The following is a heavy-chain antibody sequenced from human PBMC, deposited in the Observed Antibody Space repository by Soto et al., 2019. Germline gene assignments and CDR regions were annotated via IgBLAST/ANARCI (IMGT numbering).Heavy chain of an antibody. CDR1: GYIFTTFG. J-gene: IGHJ4*02. CDR2: ISAYNGNR. CDR3: ARDGGTGLDY. V-gene: IGHV1-18*01. D-gene: IGHD1-1*01. Sequence: QVQLVQSGAEVRKPGASVKLSCKASGYIFTTFGIGWVRQAPGQGLEWMGWISAYNGNRNFAQNVRDRVTMTTDTSTNTAHMELRSLRSDDTAVYYCARDGGTGLDYWGQGTLVTVSS.